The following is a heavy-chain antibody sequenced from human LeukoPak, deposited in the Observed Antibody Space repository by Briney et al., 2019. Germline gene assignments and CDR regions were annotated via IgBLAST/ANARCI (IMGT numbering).Heavy chain of an antibody. J-gene: IGHJ4*02. CDR1: GGSISSSSYY. D-gene: IGHD4-17*01. Sequence: SETLSLTCTVSGGSISSSSYYWGWLRQPPGTGLEWIGSIYYSGSTYYNPSLKSRVTISVDTSKNQFSLKLSSVTAADTAVYYCARGQRTMTTVTSFDYWGQGTLVTVSS. V-gene: IGHV4-39*02. CDR3: ARGQRTMTTVTSFDY. CDR2: IYYSGST.